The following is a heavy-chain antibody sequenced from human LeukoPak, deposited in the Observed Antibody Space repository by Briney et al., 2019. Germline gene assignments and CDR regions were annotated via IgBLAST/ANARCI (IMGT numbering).Heavy chain of an antibody. CDR2: INHSGST. CDR3: ARVSDISVAAYFDY. J-gene: IGHJ4*02. D-gene: IGHD6-19*01. V-gene: IGHV4-34*01. CDR1: GGSFSGYY. Sequence: PSETLSLTCAVYGGSFSGYYWSWIRQPPGKGLEWIGEINHSGSTNYNPSLKSRVTMSVDTSKNQFSLKLSSVTAADTAVYYCARVSDISVAAYFDYWGQGTLVTVSS.